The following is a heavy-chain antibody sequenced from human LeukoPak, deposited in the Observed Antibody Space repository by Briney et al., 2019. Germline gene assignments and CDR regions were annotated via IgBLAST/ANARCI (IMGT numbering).Heavy chain of an antibody. CDR3: VREGYYYDSSGYSYYFDY. J-gene: IGHJ4*02. CDR1: GFTSSNYG. CDR2: IWYDGSNK. V-gene: IGHV3-33*01. Sequence: GGSLRLSCAASGFTSSNYGMYWVRQAPGKGLEWVAGIWYDGSNKYYADSVKGRFTISRDNSNNTLYLQMNSLRAEDTAVFYCVREGYYYDSSGYSYYFDYWGQGTLVTVSS. D-gene: IGHD3-22*01.